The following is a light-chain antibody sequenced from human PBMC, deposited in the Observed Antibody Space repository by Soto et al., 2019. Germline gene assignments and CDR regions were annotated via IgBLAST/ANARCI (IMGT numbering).Light chain of an antibody. Sequence: ELVMTQSPATLSVSPGERATLSCRASQSVSSNLGWYQQKPGQSPRLLIYGASTRATGIPVRFSGSGSGTEFTLTISSLQSEDFAVYYCQQYNNWRQTFGQGTKVDIK. J-gene: IGKJ1*01. V-gene: IGKV3D-15*01. CDR1: QSVSSN. CDR3: QQYNNWRQT. CDR2: GAS.